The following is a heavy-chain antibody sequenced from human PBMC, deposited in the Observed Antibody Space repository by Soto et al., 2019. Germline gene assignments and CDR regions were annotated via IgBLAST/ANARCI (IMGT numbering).Heavy chain of an antibody. CDR2: IWYDGSTK. Sequence: GGSLRLSCAASGFMFRSYAMHWVRQAPGKGLEWVAGIWYDGSTKYYGDSVKGRYNISRDNSKNMLDLQMNGLRAEDTAVYYCARVASSSSWHIPHFDQWGQGTLVTVSS. CDR1: GFMFRSYA. D-gene: IGHD6-13*01. V-gene: IGHV3-33*01. J-gene: IGHJ4*02. CDR3: ARVASSSSWHIPHFDQ.